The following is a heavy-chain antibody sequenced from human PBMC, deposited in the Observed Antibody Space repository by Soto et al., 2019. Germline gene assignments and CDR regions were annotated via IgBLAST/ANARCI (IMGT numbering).Heavy chain of an antibody. CDR3: ARVPTMVRGVISGDDYFDY. CDR1: GASFSGYY. D-gene: IGHD3-10*01. CDR2: INHSGNT. V-gene: IGHV4-34*01. Sequence: PSETLSLTCAVYGASFSGYYWNWIRQPPGKGLEWIGEINHSGNTNYNPSLKSRVTISVDTSKNQFSLKLNSVTAADTAVYYCARVPTMVRGVISGDDYFDYWGQGTLVTVSS. J-gene: IGHJ4*02.